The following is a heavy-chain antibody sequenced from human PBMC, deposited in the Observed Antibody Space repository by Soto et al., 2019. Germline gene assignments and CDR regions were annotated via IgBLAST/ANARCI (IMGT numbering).Heavy chain of an antibody. J-gene: IGHJ6*02. Sequence: QVQLVQSGAEVKKPGASVKVSCKASGYTFTSYGISWVRQAPGQGLEWMGWISAYNGNTNYAQKLQGRVTMTTDTPTSTAYMELRSLRSDDTAVYYCARDGPNCGGDCYPADYYGMGVWGQGTTVTVSS. CDR3: ARDGPNCGGDCYPADYYGMGV. V-gene: IGHV1-18*01. D-gene: IGHD2-21*02. CDR1: GYTFTSYG. CDR2: ISAYNGNT.